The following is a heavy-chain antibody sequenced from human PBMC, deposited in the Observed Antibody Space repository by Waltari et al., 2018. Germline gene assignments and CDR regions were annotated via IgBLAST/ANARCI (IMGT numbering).Heavy chain of an antibody. CDR1: GFTVSSHY. J-gene: IGHJ2*01. Sequence: EVQLVESGGGLVQPGGSLRLSCAASGFTVSSHYMGWLPPAPGKGLEWVSVIYSGGSTYYADSVKGRFTISRDNSKNTLYLQMNSLRAEDTAVYYCARDGKQPGVPGWYFDLWGRGTLVTVSS. D-gene: IGHD6-13*01. CDR2: IYSGGST. V-gene: IGHV3-66*02. CDR3: ARDGKQPGVPGWYFDL.